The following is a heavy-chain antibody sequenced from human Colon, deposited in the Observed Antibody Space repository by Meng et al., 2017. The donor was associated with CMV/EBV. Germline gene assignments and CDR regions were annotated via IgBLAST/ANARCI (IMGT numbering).Heavy chain of an antibody. J-gene: IGHJ5*02. CDR3: ARERDLDCSSTSCYTHGWFDP. V-gene: IGHV4-59*12. CDR2: IYYSGST. D-gene: IGHD2-2*02. Sequence: SETLSLTCTVSDGSINTYYWSWIRQPPGKGLEWIGYIYYSGSTYYNPSLKSRVTISVDTSKNQFSLKLSSVTAADTAVYYCARERDLDCSSTSCYTHGWFDPWGQGTLVTVSS. CDR1: DGSINTYY.